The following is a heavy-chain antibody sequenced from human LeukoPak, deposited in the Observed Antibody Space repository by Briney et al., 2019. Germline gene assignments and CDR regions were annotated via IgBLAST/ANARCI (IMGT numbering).Heavy chain of an antibody. J-gene: IGHJ4*02. Sequence: GGSLRLSCAASGFTFDDYGMSWVRQAPGKGLEWVSGISWNGGSTGYADSVKGRFTISRDNAKNSLFLQMNSLRAEDTALYHRARDGGGLDYWGQGILVTVSS. D-gene: IGHD3-16*01. CDR1: GFTFDDYG. V-gene: IGHV3-20*01. CDR2: ISWNGGST. CDR3: ARDGGGLDY.